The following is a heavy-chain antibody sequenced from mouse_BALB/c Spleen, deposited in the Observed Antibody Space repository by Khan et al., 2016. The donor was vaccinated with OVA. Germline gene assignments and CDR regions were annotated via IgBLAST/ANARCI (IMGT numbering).Heavy chain of an antibody. CDR2: ISYSGST. D-gene: IGHD2-14*01. Sequence: EVQLVESGPGLVKPSQSLSLTCTVTGYSITSYYAWYWIRQLPGNKLEWMGYISYSGSTNYNPSLKSRISITPDTSKNQFFLQLNSVTTEDKAAYYCARSGYYRYDTFAYWGQGTLVTVSA. CDR3: ARSGYYRYDTFAY. J-gene: IGHJ3*01. V-gene: IGHV3-2*02. CDR1: GYSITSYYA.